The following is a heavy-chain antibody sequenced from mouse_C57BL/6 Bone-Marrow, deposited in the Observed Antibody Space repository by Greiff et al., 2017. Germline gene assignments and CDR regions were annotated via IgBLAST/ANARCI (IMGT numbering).Heavy chain of an antibody. V-gene: IGHV5-4*03. CDR1: GFTFSSYA. D-gene: IGHD4-1*01. CDR2: ISDGGSYT. J-gene: IGHJ3*01. Sequence: VKVVESGGGLVKPGGSLKLSCAASGFTFSSYAMSWVRQTPEKRLEWVATISDGGSYTYYPDNVKGRFTISRDNAKNNLYLQMSHLKSEDTAMYYCASLTGTSAYWGQGTLVTVSA. CDR3: ASLTGTSAY.